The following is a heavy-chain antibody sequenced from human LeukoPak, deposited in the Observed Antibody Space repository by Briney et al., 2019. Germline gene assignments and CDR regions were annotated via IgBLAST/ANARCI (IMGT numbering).Heavy chain of an antibody. Sequence: PSETLSLTCTASGGSISSYYWSWIRQPPGKGLEWIGYIQYSGSTNYNPSLKSRVTISVDTSKKQFSLNLSSVIAADAARYYCARTVRGDYVDYWGQGALVTVSS. CDR3: ARTVRGDYVDY. CDR2: IQYSGST. CDR1: GGSISSYY. J-gene: IGHJ4*02. D-gene: IGHD4-17*01. V-gene: IGHV4-59*01.